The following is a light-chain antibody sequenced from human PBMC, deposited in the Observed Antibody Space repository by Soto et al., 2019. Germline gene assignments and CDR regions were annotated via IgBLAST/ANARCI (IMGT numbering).Light chain of an antibody. CDR2: AVS. Sequence: QSALTQPASVSGSPGQSITISCTGTSSDVGGDKYVSWYQQHPGKAPKLMIYAVSNRPSGVSNRFSGSKSGNTASLTISGLQAEDEADYYCSSYTSSSIYVFGAGTKVTVL. CDR3: SSYTSSSIYV. CDR1: SSDVGGDKY. V-gene: IGLV2-14*01. J-gene: IGLJ1*01.